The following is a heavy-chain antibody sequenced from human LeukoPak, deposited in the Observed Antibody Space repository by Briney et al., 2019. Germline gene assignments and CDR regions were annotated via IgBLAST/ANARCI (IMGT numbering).Heavy chain of an antibody. D-gene: IGHD3-10*01. CDR3: AKDYGSGSYYNGWFYP. V-gene: IGHV3-23*01. Sequence: GGSLRLPCAASGFTFSSYGMSWLRQAPGKGREWVSAISWSGGSTHYAHSVKGRFTISSDNSKNTLHLQMNSLRAEDTAVYYCAKDYGSGSYYNGWFYPWGQGTLVTVSS. CDR1: GFTFSSYG. CDR2: ISWSGGST. J-gene: IGHJ5*02.